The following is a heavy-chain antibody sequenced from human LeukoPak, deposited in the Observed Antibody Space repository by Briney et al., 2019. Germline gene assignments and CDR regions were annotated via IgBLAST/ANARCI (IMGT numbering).Heavy chain of an antibody. V-gene: IGHV1-8*02. Sequence: ASVKVSCKASGYTFTGYYMHWVRQAPGQGLEWMGWINPNSGNTGYAQKFQGRVTMTRETSRNTAYMELSSLRSEDTAVYFCALSLAYYDRSAYYPFDYWGQGTLVTVSS. CDR2: INPNSGNT. CDR1: GYTFTGYY. J-gene: IGHJ4*02. CDR3: ALSLAYYDRSAYYPFDY. D-gene: IGHD3-22*01.